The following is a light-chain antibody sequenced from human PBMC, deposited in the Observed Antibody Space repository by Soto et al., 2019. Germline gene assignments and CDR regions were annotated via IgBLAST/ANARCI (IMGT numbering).Light chain of an antibody. Sequence: MTQSPATLSVSPGERVTITCRASQSISSYLNWYQQKPGKAPKLLIYAASSLQSGVPSRFGGSGSGTDFTLTISSLQPEDFATYYCQQSYSTPWTFGQGTKV. CDR2: AAS. V-gene: IGKV1-39*01. CDR3: QQSYSTPWT. CDR1: QSISSY. J-gene: IGKJ1*01.